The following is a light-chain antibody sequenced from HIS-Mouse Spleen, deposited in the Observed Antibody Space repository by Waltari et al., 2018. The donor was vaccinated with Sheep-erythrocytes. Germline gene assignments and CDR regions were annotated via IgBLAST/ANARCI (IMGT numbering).Light chain of an antibody. Sequence: SYELTQPSSVSVSPGQTARITCSGDVLAKKYARWFQQKPGQAPVLVISKDSERPSGIPERFSGSSSGTTVTLTISGAQVEDEADYYCYSAADNNRIGGGTKLTVL. CDR1: VLAKKY. CDR3: YSAADNNR. J-gene: IGLJ2*01. V-gene: IGLV3-27*01. CDR2: KDS.